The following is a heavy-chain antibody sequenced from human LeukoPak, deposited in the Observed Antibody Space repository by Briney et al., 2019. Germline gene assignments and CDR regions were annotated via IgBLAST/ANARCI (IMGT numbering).Heavy chain of an antibody. Sequence: RASETLSLTCAVSGGSISSGDYSWSWIRQPPGKGLEWIGYIFQSGSTYYNPSLKSRVTISVDTSKNQFSLKLSSVTAADTAVYYCARGRRKQLWEPPNYFDYWGQGTLVTVSS. CDR3: ARGRRKQLWEPPNYFDY. J-gene: IGHJ4*02. CDR1: GGSISSGDYS. V-gene: IGHV4-30-2*01. D-gene: IGHD5-18*01. CDR2: IFQSGST.